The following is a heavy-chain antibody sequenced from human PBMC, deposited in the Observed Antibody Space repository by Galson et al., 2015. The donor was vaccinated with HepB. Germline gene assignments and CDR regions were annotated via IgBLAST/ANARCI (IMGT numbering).Heavy chain of an antibody. J-gene: IGHJ2*01. CDR1: GYTFTSYY. CDR2: INPSGGST. D-gene: IGHD2-21*01. Sequence: SVKVSCKASGYTFTSYYMHWVRQAPGQGLEWMGIINPSGGSTSYAQKFQGRVTMTRDTSTSTVYMELSSLRSEDTAVYYCARESIGVVVIATPYWYFDLWGRGTLVTVSS. CDR3: ARESIGVVVIATPYWYFDL. V-gene: IGHV1-46*01.